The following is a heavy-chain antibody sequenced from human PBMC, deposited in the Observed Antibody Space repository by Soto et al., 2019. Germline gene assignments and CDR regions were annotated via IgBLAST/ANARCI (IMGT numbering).Heavy chain of an antibody. V-gene: IGHV3-30*18. CDR1: VFTFSSYG. J-gene: IGHJ6*02. Sequence: PWWSLRLSCSASVFTFSSYGMHWVRQAPGKGLEWVAVISYDGSNKYYADSVKGRFTISRDNSKNTLYLQMNSLRAEDTAVYYCAKEAVARRHMDVWGQGTTVTVSS. CDR3: AKEAVARRHMDV. CDR2: ISYDGSNK. D-gene: IGHD6-19*01.